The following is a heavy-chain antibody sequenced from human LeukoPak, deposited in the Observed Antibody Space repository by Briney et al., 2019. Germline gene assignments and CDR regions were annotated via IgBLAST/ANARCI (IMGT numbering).Heavy chain of an antibody. V-gene: IGHV3-9*01. CDR2: ISWNSGSI. D-gene: IGHD3-10*01. CDR1: GFTFDDYA. Sequence: GGSLRLSCAASGFTFDDYAMHWVRQAPGKGLEWVSGISWNSGSIGYADSVKGRFTISRDNAKNSLYLQMNSLRAEDTALYYCAKDKMVRGVIPYDAFDIWGQGTMVTVSS. J-gene: IGHJ3*02. CDR3: AKDKMVRGVIPYDAFDI.